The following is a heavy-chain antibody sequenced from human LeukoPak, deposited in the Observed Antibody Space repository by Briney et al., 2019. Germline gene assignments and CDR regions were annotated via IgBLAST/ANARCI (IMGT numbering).Heavy chain of an antibody. CDR3: ARGNILSGYCFDF. J-gene: IGHJ4*02. CDR2: IHYTGAT. CDR1: GGSITGYY. D-gene: IGHD3-9*01. V-gene: IGHV4-34*01. Sequence: PSETLSLPCAVYGGSITGYYWSWIRQPPGKGLEWVGEIHYTGATSYNPSLKSRATISIDTSKNQVSLKLSSVTAADTAVYYCARGNILSGYCFDFWGQGALVTVSS.